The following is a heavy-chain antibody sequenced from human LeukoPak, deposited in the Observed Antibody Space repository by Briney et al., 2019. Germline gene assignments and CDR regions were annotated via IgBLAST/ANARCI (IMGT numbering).Heavy chain of an antibody. V-gene: IGHV3-7*01. J-gene: IGHJ4*02. CDR2: IKQDGSEK. CDR1: GFTFSSYW. D-gene: IGHD3-10*01. Sequence: GSLRLSCAASGFTFSSYWMSWVRQAPGKGLEWVANIKQDGSEKYYVDSVKGRFTISRDNAKNSLYLQMNSLRAEDTAVYYCATHPRPGVLWFGAKPFDYWGQGTLVTVSS. CDR3: ATHPRPGVLWFGAKPFDY.